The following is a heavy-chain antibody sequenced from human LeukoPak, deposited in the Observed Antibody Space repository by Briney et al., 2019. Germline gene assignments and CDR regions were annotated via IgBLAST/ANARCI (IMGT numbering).Heavy chain of an antibody. J-gene: IGHJ4*02. D-gene: IGHD6-19*01. Sequence: GGSLRLSCAASGFTFSSYGMHWVRQAPGKGLEWVAFIRYDGSNKYYADSVKGRFTISRDNSKNTLYLQMNSLRAEDTAVYYCARASIAVAGEPFDYWGQGTLVTVSS. CDR1: GFTFSSYG. CDR2: IRYDGSNK. CDR3: ARASIAVAGEPFDY. V-gene: IGHV3-30*02.